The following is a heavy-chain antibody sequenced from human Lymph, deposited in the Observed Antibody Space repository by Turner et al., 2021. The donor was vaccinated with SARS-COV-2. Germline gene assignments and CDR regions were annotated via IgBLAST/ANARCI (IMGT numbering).Heavy chain of an antibody. D-gene: IGHD3-10*01. CDR3: ARDSSGSGTLDY. CDR2: ISYDGSNK. Sequence: HVQLVESGGGLVQPERSLSLSCPDSGFTFNNYPMHWVRQGPGKGMEWMAVISYDGSNKYYADSVKGRFTISRDNSKNTLYLQMNSLRAEDTDVYYYARDSSGSGTLDYWGQGTLVTVSS. V-gene: IGHV3-30-3*01. J-gene: IGHJ4*02. CDR1: GFTFNNYP.